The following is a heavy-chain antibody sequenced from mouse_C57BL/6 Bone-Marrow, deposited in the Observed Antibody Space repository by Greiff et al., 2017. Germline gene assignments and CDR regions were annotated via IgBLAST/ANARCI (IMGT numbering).Heavy chain of an antibody. CDR2: IDPSDSYT. D-gene: IGHD2-10*02. CDR3: AREGMANYFDY. J-gene: IGHJ2*01. Sequence: QVQLQQPGAELVKPGASVKLSCKASGYTFTSYWMQWVKQRPGQGLEWIGEIDPSDSYTNYNQKFKGKATLTVDTSSSTAYMQLSSLTSEDSAVYDCAREGMANYFDYWGQGTTLTVSS. CDR1: GYTFTSYW. V-gene: IGHV1-50*01.